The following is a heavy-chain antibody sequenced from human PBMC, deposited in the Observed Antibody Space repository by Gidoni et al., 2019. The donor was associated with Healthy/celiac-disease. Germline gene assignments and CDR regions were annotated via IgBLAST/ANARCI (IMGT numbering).Heavy chain of an antibody. J-gene: IGHJ4*02. Sequence: QVQLVQSGAAVKKPGSSVKVSCQASGGTFSSYTISWVRQHPGQGLEWMGRIIPILGIANYAQKFQGRVTITADKSTSTAYMELISLRSEDTAVYYCARDFILWGQGTLVTVSS. D-gene: IGHD3-9*01. CDR1: GGTFSSYT. CDR2: IIPILGIA. CDR3: ARDFIL. V-gene: IGHV1-69*08.